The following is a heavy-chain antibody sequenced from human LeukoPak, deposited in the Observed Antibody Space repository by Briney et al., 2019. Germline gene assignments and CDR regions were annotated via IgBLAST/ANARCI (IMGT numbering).Heavy chain of an antibody. V-gene: IGHV1-18*01. CDR1: GYTFTSYG. Sequence: ASVKVSCKASGYTFTSYGISWVRQAPGQGLEWMGWISAYNGNTNYAQKLQGRVTMTTDTSTSTAYMELRSLRSDDTAVYYCARDGENYYDSSGYHPHDSFDIWGQGTMVTVSS. D-gene: IGHD3-22*01. CDR3: ARDGENYYDSSGYHPHDSFDI. CDR2: ISAYNGNT. J-gene: IGHJ3*02.